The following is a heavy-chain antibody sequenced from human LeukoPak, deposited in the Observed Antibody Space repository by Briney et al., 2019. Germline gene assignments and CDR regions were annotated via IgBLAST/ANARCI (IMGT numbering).Heavy chain of an antibody. Sequence: WETLSLTCTVSGGSISSYYWSWIRQPPGKGLEWIGYIYYSGSTNYTPSLKSRVTISLDTSRNQFSLNLSSVTAADTAVYYCARGDGYNFYYWGQGTLVTVSS. CDR1: GGSISSYY. D-gene: IGHD5-24*01. J-gene: IGHJ4*02. CDR3: ARGDGYNFYY. V-gene: IGHV4-59*01. CDR2: IYYSGST.